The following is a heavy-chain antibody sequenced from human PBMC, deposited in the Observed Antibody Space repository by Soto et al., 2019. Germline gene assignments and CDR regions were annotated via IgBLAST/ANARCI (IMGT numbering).Heavy chain of an antibody. D-gene: IGHD4-17*01. Sequence: ASLKVSCKASGYTFTSYAMHWVRQAPGQRLEWMGWINAGNGNTKYSQKFQGRVTITRDTSASTAYMELSSLRSEDTAVYYCARGPEAETTVTKPYYFDYRGRGTLVTVSS. CDR2: INAGNGNT. V-gene: IGHV1-3*01. CDR3: ARGPEAETTVTKPYYFDY. CDR1: GYTFTSYA. J-gene: IGHJ4*02.